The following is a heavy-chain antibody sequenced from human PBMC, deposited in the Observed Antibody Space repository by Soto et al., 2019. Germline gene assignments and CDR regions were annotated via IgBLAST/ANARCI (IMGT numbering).Heavy chain of an antibody. Sequence: ASVKVSCKASGYTFSSYGINWVRQAPGQGLEWLGWVSPYDGYTNYAQILKGRVSMTTDTSTKTAYMEVRSLRSDDTAVYYCARGGYYDSSGSRNYFYYGMNVWG. J-gene: IGHJ6*02. CDR1: GYTFSSYG. CDR3: ARGGYYDSSGSRNYFYYGMNV. D-gene: IGHD3-22*01. V-gene: IGHV1-18*01. CDR2: VSPYDGYT.